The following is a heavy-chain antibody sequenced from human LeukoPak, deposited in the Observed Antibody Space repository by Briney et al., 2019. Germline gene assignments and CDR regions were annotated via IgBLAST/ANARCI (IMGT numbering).Heavy chain of an antibody. CDR3: AKDAANYPFFFDS. CDR2: ISGSDSKT. CDR1: GFTYSHYG. J-gene: IGHJ4*02. D-gene: IGHD4/OR15-4a*01. Sequence: QTGGSLRLSCVASGFTYSHYGMNWVRQAPGKGLEWVSSISGSDSKTYYADSVKGRFTISRDNSKNTVYLQMNGLRAEDTAIYYCAKDAANYPFFFDSWGQGTPVTVSS. V-gene: IGHV3-23*01.